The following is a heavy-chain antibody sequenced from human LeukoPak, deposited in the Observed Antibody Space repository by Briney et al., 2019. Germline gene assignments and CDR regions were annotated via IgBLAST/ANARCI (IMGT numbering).Heavy chain of an antibody. J-gene: IGHJ4*02. CDR1: GFTFDDYT. D-gene: IGHD6-13*01. Sequence: GGSLRLSCAASGFTFDDYTMHWVRQAPGKGLEWVSLISWDGGSTYYADSVKGRFTISRDNAKNSLYLQMNSLRAEDTAVYYCARPGIAAAGTIVYWGQGTLVTVSS. V-gene: IGHV3-43*01. CDR3: ARPGIAAAGTIVY. CDR2: ISWDGGST.